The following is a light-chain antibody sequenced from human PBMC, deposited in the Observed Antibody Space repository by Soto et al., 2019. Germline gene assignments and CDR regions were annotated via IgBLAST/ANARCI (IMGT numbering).Light chain of an antibody. Sequence: QTVVTQETSLTVSPGGTVTLTCGSSTGTVTSDHYPYWFQQKPGQAPRTLIYDTNKKHSWIPAGFSGSLLGGKAALTLSGAQPEDEADNYCLLAYRDTQVFGGGTKLTVL. CDR3: LLAYRDTQV. V-gene: IGLV7-46*01. J-gene: IGLJ3*02. CDR1: TGTVTSDHY. CDR2: DTN.